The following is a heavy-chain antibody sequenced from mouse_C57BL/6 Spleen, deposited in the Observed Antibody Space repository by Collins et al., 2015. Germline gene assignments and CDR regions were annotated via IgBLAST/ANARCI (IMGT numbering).Heavy chain of an antibody. D-gene: IGHD1-1*01. CDR1: GYAFTNYL. Sequence: QVQLQQSGAELVRPGTSVKVSCKASGYAFTNYLIEWVKQRPGQGLEWIGVINPGSGGSSYNEKFKGKATLTADKSSSTAYMQLSSLTSEDSAVYFCARRNDYYGTSYGYFDVWGTGTTVTVSS. V-gene: IGHV1-54*01. CDR3: ARRNDYYGTSYGYFDV. J-gene: IGHJ1*03. CDR2: INPGSGGS.